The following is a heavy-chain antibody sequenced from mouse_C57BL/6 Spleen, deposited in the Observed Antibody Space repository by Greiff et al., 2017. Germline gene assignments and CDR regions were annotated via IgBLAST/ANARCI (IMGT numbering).Heavy chain of an antibody. CDR1: GYTFTSYW. V-gene: IGHV1-7*01. Sequence: VQLEESGAELAKPGASVKLSCKASGYTFTSYWLHWVKQRPGQGLEWIGYINPSSGYTKYNQKFKDKATLTADKSSSTAYMQLSSLTYEDPAVEYCAREAWDYGSSDGDFDVWGTGTTVTVAS. CDR3: AREAWDYGSSDGDFDV. CDR2: INPSSGYT. D-gene: IGHD1-1*01. J-gene: IGHJ1*03.